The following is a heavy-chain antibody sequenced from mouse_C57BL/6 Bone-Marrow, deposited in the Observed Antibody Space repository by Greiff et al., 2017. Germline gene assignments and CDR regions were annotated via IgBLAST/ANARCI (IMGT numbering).Heavy chain of an antibody. V-gene: IGHV1-52*01. Sequence: QVQLKQSGAELVRPGSSVKLSCKASGYTFTSYWMHWVKQRPIQGLEWIGNIDPSDSETHYNQKFKDKATLTVDKSSSTAYMQRSSLTSEDSAVYYCARPLTTVVAPFGYWGQGTTLTVSS. CDR2: IDPSDSET. J-gene: IGHJ2*01. CDR3: ARPLTTVVAPFGY. D-gene: IGHD1-1*01. CDR1: GYTFTSYW.